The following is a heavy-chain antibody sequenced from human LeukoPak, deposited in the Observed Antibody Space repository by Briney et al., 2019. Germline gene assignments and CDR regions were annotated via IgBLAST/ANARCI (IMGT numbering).Heavy chain of an antibody. D-gene: IGHD6-19*01. Sequence: ASVKVSCKASGYTFTGYYMHWVRQAPGQGLEWMGWISAYNGNTNYAQKLQGRVTMTTDTSTSTAYMELRSLRSDDTAVYYCARGISPTSGWIYWGQGTLVTVSS. V-gene: IGHV1-18*04. J-gene: IGHJ4*02. CDR1: GYTFTGYY. CDR3: ARGISPTSGWIY. CDR2: ISAYNGNT.